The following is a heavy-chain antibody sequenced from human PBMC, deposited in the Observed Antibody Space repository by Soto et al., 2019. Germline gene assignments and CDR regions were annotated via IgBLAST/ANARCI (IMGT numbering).Heavy chain of an antibody. CDR1: GFTVSSNY. Sequence: EVQLVESGGGLVQPGGSLRLSCAASGFTVSSNYMSWVRQAPGKGLEWVSVIYSGGSTYYADSVKGRFTISRDNSKNTLYLQMNSLRAEDTAVYYCARDGSTYSEGMDVWGQGTTVTVSS. D-gene: IGHD2-15*01. CDR3: ARDGSTYSEGMDV. V-gene: IGHV3-66*01. J-gene: IGHJ6*02. CDR2: IYSGGST.